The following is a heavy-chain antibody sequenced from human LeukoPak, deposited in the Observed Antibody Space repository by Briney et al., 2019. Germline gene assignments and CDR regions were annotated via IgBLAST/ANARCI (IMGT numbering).Heavy chain of an antibody. CDR2: IYYSGST. Sequence: PSETLSLTCTVSGGSLSNYYWSWIRQPPGQGLEWIGYIYYSGSTNYNPSLKSRVTISVDTSKNQFSLKLSSVTAADTAVYYCARGYSSGIWGQGTMVTVSS. J-gene: IGHJ3*02. V-gene: IGHV4-59*01. D-gene: IGHD3-22*01. CDR1: GGSLSNYY. CDR3: ARGYSSGI.